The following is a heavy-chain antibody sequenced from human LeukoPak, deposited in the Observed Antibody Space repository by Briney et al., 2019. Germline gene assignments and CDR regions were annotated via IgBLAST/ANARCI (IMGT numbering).Heavy chain of an antibody. V-gene: IGHV3-48*03. CDR2: ISSSGSTI. J-gene: IGHJ6*04. D-gene: IGHD3-10*01. CDR1: GFTFSSYE. Sequence: PGGSLRLSCAASGFTFSSYEMNWVRQAPGKGLEWVSYISSSGSTIYYADSVKGRFTISRDNAKNSLYLQMNSLRAEDTAVYYCAGSWFGGLSPDYNGMDVWGKGTTVPVSP. CDR3: AGSWFGGLSPDYNGMDV.